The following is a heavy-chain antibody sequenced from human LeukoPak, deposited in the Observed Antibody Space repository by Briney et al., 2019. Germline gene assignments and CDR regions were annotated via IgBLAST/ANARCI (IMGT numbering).Heavy chain of an antibody. CDR3: ARGAAGTRTTWFDP. J-gene: IGHJ5*02. CDR2: IIPIFGTA. D-gene: IGHD6-13*01. Sequence: SVKVSCKASGGTFSSYAISWVRQAPGQGLEWMGRIIPIFGTANYAQKVQGRVRIITDESTSTAYMELSTLRSEDTAVYYCARGAAGTRTTWFDPWGQGTLVTVSS. CDR1: GGTFSSYA. V-gene: IGHV1-69*05.